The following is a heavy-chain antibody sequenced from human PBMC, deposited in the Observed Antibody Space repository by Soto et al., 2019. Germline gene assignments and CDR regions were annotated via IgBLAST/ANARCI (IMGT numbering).Heavy chain of an antibody. CDR3: ARGNYYDSSGYYYAGSGAFDI. D-gene: IGHD3-22*01. V-gene: IGHV4-30-2*01. Sequence: SETLSLTCAVSGDTISTGGYTWAWIRQPPGKALEWIGHTYHSGNPYYNPSLKSRVIISVDRSKNQFSLKLSSVTAADTAVYYCARGNYYDSSGYYYAGSGAFDIWGQGTMVTVSS. CDR2: TYHSGNP. CDR1: GDTISTGGYT. J-gene: IGHJ3*02.